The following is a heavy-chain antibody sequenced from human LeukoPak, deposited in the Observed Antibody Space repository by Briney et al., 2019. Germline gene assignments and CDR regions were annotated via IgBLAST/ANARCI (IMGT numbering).Heavy chain of an antibody. Sequence: GRSLRLSCAASGFTFDDYVMHWVRQAPGKGLEWVSGISWNSGSIGYADSVKGRFTISRDNAKNSLYLQMNSLRAEDTALYYCAKGRDCSGGRCHYYFDYWGQGTLVTVSS. CDR3: AKGRDCSGGRCHYYFDY. J-gene: IGHJ4*02. V-gene: IGHV3-9*01. D-gene: IGHD2-15*01. CDR1: GFTFDDYV. CDR2: ISWNSGSI.